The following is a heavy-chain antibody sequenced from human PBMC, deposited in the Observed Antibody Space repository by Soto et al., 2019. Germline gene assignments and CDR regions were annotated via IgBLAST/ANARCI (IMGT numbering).Heavy chain of an antibody. J-gene: IGHJ4*02. CDR3: AKPGYLEQWLVRGYFDY. CDR1: GFTFSSYA. V-gene: IGHV3-23*01. Sequence: GGSLRLSCAASGFTFSSYAMSWVRQAPGKGLEWVSAISSSGGTTHYTDSVKGRFIISRDNSKNTLYLQMNSLRAEDTAVYYCAKPGYLEQWLVRGYFDYWGQGTMVTVSS. CDR2: ISSSGGTT. D-gene: IGHD6-19*01.